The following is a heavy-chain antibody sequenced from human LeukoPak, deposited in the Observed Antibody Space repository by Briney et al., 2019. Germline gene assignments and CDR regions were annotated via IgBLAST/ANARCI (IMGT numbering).Heavy chain of an antibody. J-gene: IGHJ4*02. CDR3: ASAINWNDPPDY. V-gene: IGHV4-59*01. D-gene: IGHD1-1*01. CDR1: GDSISSYY. Sequence: SETLSLTCTVSGDSISSYYWSWIRQPPGKGLEWIGYIYYSGSTNYNPSLKSRVTISVDTSKNQFSLKLSSVTAADTAVYYCASAINWNDPPDYWGQGTLVTVSS. CDR2: IYYSGST.